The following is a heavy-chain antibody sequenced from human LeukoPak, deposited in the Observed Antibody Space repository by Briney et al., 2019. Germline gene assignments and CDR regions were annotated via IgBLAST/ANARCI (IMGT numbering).Heavy chain of an antibody. CDR3: ARGDYGSETSTTKSGDY. CDR1: GYTFSNYD. CDR2: MNPNNRNT. Sequence: RASVKVSCKASGYTFSNYDINWVRQATGQGLEWMGWMNPNNRNTGYAQKFQGRVTMTRNTSISTAYMELNSLRSEDTAVYYCARGDYGSETSTTKSGDYWGQGTLVTVSS. D-gene: IGHD3-10*01. J-gene: IGHJ4*02. V-gene: IGHV1-8*01.